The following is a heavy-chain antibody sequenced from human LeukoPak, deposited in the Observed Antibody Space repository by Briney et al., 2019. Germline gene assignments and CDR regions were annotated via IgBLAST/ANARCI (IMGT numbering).Heavy chain of an antibody. V-gene: IGHV3-21*01. CDR1: GFTFSSYS. D-gene: IGHD3-9*01. CDR3: ARGLYDILTGFVFDY. CDR2: ISSSSSYI. J-gene: IGHJ4*02. Sequence: NPGRSLRLSCAASGFTFSSYSMNWVRQAPGKGLEWVSSISSSSSYIYYADSVKGRFTISRDNAKNSLYLQMNSLRAEDTAVYYCARGLYDILTGFVFDYWGQGTLVTVSS.